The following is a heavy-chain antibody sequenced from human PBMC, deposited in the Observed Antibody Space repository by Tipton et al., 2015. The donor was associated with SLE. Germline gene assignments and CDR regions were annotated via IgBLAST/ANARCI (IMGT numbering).Heavy chain of an antibody. CDR1: GSTFDAYA. CDR2: ISWTSGSI. V-gene: IGHV3-9*01. CDR3: ARGIDPTSSRISGY. Sequence: SLRLSCAASGSTFDAYAMHWVRQAPRKGLEWVSGISWTSGSIGYADSVKGRFTIPRDNARNTLYLQMNSLRAEDAALNYCARGIDPTSSRISGYWGQGTLVSVSS. D-gene: IGHD2-2*01. J-gene: IGHJ4*02.